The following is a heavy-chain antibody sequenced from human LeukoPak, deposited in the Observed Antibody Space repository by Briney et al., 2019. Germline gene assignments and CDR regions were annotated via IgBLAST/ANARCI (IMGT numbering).Heavy chain of an antibody. D-gene: IGHD2-15*01. Sequence: GGSLRLSCAASGFTFSSYGMHWVRQAPGKGLEWVAFIRYDGSNKYYADSVKGRFTVSRDNSKNTLYLQMNSLRAEGTAVYYCAKSGLNRFDYWGQGTLVTVSS. CDR1: GFTFSSYG. CDR3: AKSGLNRFDY. CDR2: IRYDGSNK. J-gene: IGHJ4*02. V-gene: IGHV3-30*02.